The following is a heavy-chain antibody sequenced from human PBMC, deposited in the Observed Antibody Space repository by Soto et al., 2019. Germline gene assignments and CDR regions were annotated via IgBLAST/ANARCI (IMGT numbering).Heavy chain of an antibody. D-gene: IGHD3-10*01. J-gene: IGHJ5*02. CDR2: IYYSGST. V-gene: IGHV4-30-4*01. Sequence: SETLSLTCSVSGGSISSGDYYWRWIRQPPGKGLEWIGYIYYSGSTYYNPSLKSRVTISVDTSKNQFSLKLNSVTAADTAVYYCAPYGSGSYYFSCFDPWGQGTLVTVSP. CDR1: GGSISSGDYY. CDR3: APYGSGSYYFSCFDP.